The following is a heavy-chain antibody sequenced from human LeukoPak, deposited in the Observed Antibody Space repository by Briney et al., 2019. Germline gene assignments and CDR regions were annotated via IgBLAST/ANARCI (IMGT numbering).Heavy chain of an antibody. Sequence: ASETLSLTCTVSGGSISSYYWSWIRQPAGKGLEWIGRIYTSGSTNYNPSLKSRVTMSVDTSKNQFSLKLSSVTAADTAVYYCARDGVGYYGSGSYYPNWFDPWGQGMLVTVSS. CDR1: GGSISSYY. J-gene: IGHJ5*02. V-gene: IGHV4-4*07. CDR2: IYTSGST. CDR3: ARDGVGYYGSGSYYPNWFDP. D-gene: IGHD3-10*01.